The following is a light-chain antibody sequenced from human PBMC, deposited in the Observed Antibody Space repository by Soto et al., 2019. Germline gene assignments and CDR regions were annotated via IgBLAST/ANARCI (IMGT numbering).Light chain of an antibody. V-gene: IGKV3-15*01. CDR2: GAS. CDR1: QSVNSN. Sequence: EIVMTQSPATLSVSPGERATLSCRASQSVNSNLAWYQQKPGQAPRLLISGASTRATGIPARFNGSGSETEFTLTISSLQSEDLAVYYCQQYNNWWTFGQGTKVEIK. J-gene: IGKJ1*01. CDR3: QQYNNWWT.